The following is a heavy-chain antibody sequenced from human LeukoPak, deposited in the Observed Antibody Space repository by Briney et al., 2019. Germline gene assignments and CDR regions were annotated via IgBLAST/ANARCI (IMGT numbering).Heavy chain of an antibody. CDR3: ARGLGYCSSTSCHGY. D-gene: IGHD2-2*01. Sequence: PSKTLSLTCAVYGGSFSGYYWSWIRQPPGKGLEWIGEINHSGSTNYNLSLKSRVTISVDTSKNQFSLKLSSVTAADTAVYYCARGLGYCSSTSCHGYWGQGTLVTVS. CDR1: GGSFSGYY. CDR2: INHSGST. V-gene: IGHV4-34*01. J-gene: IGHJ4*02.